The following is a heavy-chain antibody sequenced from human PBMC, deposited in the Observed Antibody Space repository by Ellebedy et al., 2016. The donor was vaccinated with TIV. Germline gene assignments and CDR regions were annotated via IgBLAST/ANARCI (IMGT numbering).Heavy chain of an antibody. CDR2: IYPNSGDT. CDR1: GYTFTDYH. D-gene: IGHD2-2*01. CDR3: ASVTFSSLSPFDY. V-gene: IGHV1-2*02. Sequence: AASVKVSCKTSGYTFTDYHMHWVRQAPGQGLEWMGWIYPNSGDTRYAQKFQGRVTMTRDTSITTAYMELTRLTSDDTAVYYCASVTFSSLSPFDYWGQGTLVIVSS. J-gene: IGHJ4*02.